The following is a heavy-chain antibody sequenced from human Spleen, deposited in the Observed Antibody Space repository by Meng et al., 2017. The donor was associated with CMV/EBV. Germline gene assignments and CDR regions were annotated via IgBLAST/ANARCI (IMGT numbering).Heavy chain of an antibody. V-gene: IGHV3-23*01. CDR1: GFTFSSYA. CDR3: ARSSGYYVDYFDY. Sequence: GESLKISCAASGFTFSSYAMSWVRQTPGRGLEWVSSLTASGDSTYYADSVKGRFTISRDNSKNTLYLQMNSLRAEDTALYSCARSSGYYVDYFDYWGQGTLVTVSS. D-gene: IGHD3-22*01. CDR2: LTASGDST. J-gene: IGHJ4*02.